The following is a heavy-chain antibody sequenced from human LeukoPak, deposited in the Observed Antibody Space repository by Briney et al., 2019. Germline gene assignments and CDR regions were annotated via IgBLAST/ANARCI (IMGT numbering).Heavy chain of an antibody. D-gene: IGHD3-10*01. CDR3: ARHVRITMVRGLFDP. CDR1: GGSISSSSYY. Sequence: PSETLSLTCTVSGGSISSSSYYWGWIRQPPGKGLEWIGSIYYSGSTYYNPSLKSRVTISVDTSKNQFSLKLSSVTAADTAVYYCARHVRITMVRGLFDPWGQGTLVTVSS. V-gene: IGHV4-39*01. J-gene: IGHJ5*02. CDR2: IYYSGST.